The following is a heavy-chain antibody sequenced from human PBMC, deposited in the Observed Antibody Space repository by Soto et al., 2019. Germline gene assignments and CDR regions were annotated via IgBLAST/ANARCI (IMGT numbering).Heavy chain of an antibody. Sequence: ASGFTVNTKYMSWVRQAPGKGLEWFSVMYSGGSTYYADSVKGRFTVSRDNSKNILYLQMNSLRAEDTAVYYCAKYDTSSSSFDYWGQGTLVTVS. CDR3: AKYDTSSSSFDY. J-gene: IGHJ4*02. CDR1: GFTVNTKY. CDR2: MYSGGST. V-gene: IGHV3-66*01. D-gene: IGHD3-9*01.